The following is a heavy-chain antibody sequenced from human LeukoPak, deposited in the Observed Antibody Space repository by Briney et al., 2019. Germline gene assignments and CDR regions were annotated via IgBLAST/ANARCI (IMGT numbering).Heavy chain of an antibody. CDR2: SYPGDSDS. J-gene: IGHJ4*02. CDR3: VTRHYGSGSYYFDY. V-gene: IGHV5-51*01. D-gene: IGHD3-10*01. Sequence: GESLKISCKPSGYSFTSYWIGWVRQMPGKGLEWMGISYPGDSDSRYSPSFQGQVTISADKSISTDYLQWSSLQASDTAMYYCVTRHYGSGSYYFDYWGQGTLVTVSS. CDR1: GYSFTSYW.